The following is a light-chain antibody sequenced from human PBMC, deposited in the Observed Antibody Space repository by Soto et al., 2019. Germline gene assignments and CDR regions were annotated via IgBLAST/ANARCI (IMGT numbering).Light chain of an antibody. CDR1: QDISTW. J-gene: IGKJ3*01. CDR2: DAS. V-gene: IGKV1-12*01. Sequence: DIQMTQSPSSVSASVGDRVTITCRASQDISTWLAWYQQKPGKAPKLLIYDASSLESGVPARFSGSGFGTDFTLTSSSLQPEDFATYYCQQANSLPFTFGPGTKVDIK. CDR3: QQANSLPFT.